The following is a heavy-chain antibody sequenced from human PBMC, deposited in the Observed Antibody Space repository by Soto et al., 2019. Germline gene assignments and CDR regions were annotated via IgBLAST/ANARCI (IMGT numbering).Heavy chain of an antibody. CDR1: GGSISSYY. D-gene: IGHD3-10*01. V-gene: IGHV4-59*01. J-gene: IGHJ5*02. CDR3: ARAIPSYHWFDP. CDR2: IYYSGST. Sequence: SETLSLTCTVSGGSISSYYWSWIRQPPGKGLEWIGYIYYSGSTNYNPSLKSRVTISVDTSKNQFSLKLSSVTAADTAVYYCARAIPSYHWFDPWGQGTLVTVSS.